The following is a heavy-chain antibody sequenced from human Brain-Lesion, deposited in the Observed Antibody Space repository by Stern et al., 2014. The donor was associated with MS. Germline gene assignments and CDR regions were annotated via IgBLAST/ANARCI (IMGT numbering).Heavy chain of an antibody. D-gene: IGHD3-3*01. CDR1: GYILTGYY. Sequence: QLVQSGAEVKKPGASVKVSCKTSGYILTGYYIHWVRKAPGQGVEWRAWINPNNGGTKYAQKFQGRVTMSRDQSISTAYVELSSLTSDDTAVYYCARDQRGITIFGVVTDYYYLGMDVWGQGTTVTVSS. CDR2: INPNNGGT. CDR3: ARDQRGITIFGVVTDYYYLGMDV. J-gene: IGHJ6*02. V-gene: IGHV1-2*02.